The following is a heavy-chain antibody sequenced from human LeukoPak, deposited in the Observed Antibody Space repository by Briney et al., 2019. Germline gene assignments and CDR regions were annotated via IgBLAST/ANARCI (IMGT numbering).Heavy chain of an antibody. CDR2: FSGSGGST. D-gene: IGHD5-12*01. CDR3: AKDLEGYEAGY. J-gene: IGHJ4*02. Sequence: GGSLRLSCAASGFTFSSYAMSWVRQAPGKGLEWVSAFSGSGGSTYYADSVKGRFTISRDNSKNTLFLQMNSLRAEDTAVYYCAKDLEGYEAGYWGQGTLVTASS. V-gene: IGHV3-23*01. CDR1: GFTFSSYA.